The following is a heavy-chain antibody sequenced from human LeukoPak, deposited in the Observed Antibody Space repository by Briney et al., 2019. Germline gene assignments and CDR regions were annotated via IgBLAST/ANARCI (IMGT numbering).Heavy chain of an antibody. Sequence: GSLRLSCAASGFTFSSYAMSWVRQAPGKGLEWVSAISGSGGSTYYADSVKGRFTIPRDNSKNTLYLQMNSLRAEDTAVYYCAKSRTGYYYGSGSYYYFDYWGQGTLVTVSS. J-gene: IGHJ4*02. CDR1: GFTFSSYA. D-gene: IGHD3-10*01. V-gene: IGHV3-23*01. CDR2: ISGSGGST. CDR3: AKSRTGYYYGSGSYYYFDY.